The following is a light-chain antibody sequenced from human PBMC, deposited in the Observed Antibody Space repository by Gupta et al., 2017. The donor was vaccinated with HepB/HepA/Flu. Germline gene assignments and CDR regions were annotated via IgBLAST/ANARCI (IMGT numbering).Light chain of an antibody. CDR1: SSDVGGYTY. CDR3: SSYSSTTSLGYV. J-gene: IGLJ1*01. V-gene: IGLV2-14*03. Sequence: QSALTQPASVSGSPGQSITISCTGTSSDVGGYTYVSCFQHHPGKAPKLMIYDVNNRPSGVSNRFSGSKSGNTASLTVSGLRAEDEADYYCSSYSSTTSLGYVFGTGTKVTVL. CDR2: DVN.